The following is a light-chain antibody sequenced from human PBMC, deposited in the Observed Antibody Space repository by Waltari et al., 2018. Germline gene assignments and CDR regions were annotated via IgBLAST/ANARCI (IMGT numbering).Light chain of an antibody. CDR2: GAS. CDR1: QSISRN. CDR3: QQYNNWRT. Sequence: EILMTQSPATLSVSPGEGATLSCRASQSISRNLAWYQQKPGQAPRLLIYGASTRAAGVPARFSGSGSGTEVTLTISSLQSEDFAVYYCQQYNNWRTFGQGTKLEIK. V-gene: IGKV3-15*01. J-gene: IGKJ2*01.